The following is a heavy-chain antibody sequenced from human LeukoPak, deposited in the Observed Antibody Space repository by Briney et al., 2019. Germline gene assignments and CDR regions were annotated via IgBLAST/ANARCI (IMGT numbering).Heavy chain of an antibody. J-gene: IGHJ4*02. CDR3: ARDLRPYYDILTGYYPGDY. Sequence: PGGSLRLSCAASGFTFSSYAMHWVRQAPGKGLEWVAVISYDGSNKYYADSVKGRFTISRDNSKNTLYLQMNSLRAEDTAVYYCARDLRPYYDILTGYYPGDYWGQGTLVIVSS. V-gene: IGHV3-30*04. CDR1: GFTFSSYA. CDR2: ISYDGSNK. D-gene: IGHD3-9*01.